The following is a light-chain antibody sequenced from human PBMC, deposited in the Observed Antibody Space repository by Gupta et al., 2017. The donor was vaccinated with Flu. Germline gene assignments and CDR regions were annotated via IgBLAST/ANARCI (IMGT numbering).Light chain of an antibody. Sequence: DDVVAQSPLHLRVTPGEPASISCRSSESPLHGMVNSDLECDFQRPGNSPQIRVDVGNNRAAGAPDRCSGRGAGTDCITSISRVEAEDIGIYCRQHAHRVPFTFGQGTKLEIK. CDR3: QHAHRVPFT. CDR2: VGN. J-gene: IGKJ1*01. V-gene: IGKV2-28*01. CDR1: ESPLHGMVNSD.